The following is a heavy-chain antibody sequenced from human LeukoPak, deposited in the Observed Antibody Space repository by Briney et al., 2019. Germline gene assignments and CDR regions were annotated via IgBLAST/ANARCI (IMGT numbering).Heavy chain of an antibody. J-gene: IGHJ4*02. CDR3: AASPDYYDSSGYSYYFDY. CDR2: IVVGSGNT. D-gene: IGHD3-22*01. V-gene: IGHV1-58*01. CDR1: GFTFTSSA. Sequence: ASVKVSCKASGFTFTSSAVQWVRQARGQRLEWIGWIVVGSGNTNYAQKFQERVTITRDMSTSTAYMELSSLRSEDTAVYYCAASPDYYDSSGYSYYFDYWGQGTLLTAYS.